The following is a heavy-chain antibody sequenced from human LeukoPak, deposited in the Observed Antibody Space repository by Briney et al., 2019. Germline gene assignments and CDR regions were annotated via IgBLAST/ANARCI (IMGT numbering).Heavy chain of an antibody. Sequence: GGSLRLSCAASGFTFSSYGMHWVRQAPGKGLEWVAVISYDGSNKYYADSVKGRFTISRDNSKNTLYLQMNSLRAEDTAVYYCTTSACTNGECYTSVDYWGQGTLVTVSS. J-gene: IGHJ4*02. CDR1: GFTFSSYG. D-gene: IGHD2-8*01. V-gene: IGHV3-30*03. CDR2: ISYDGSNK. CDR3: TTSACTNGECYTSVDY.